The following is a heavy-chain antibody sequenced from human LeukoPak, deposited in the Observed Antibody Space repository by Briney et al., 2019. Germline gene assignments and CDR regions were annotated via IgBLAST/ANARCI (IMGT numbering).Heavy chain of an antibody. CDR1: GGSISSGGYY. J-gene: IGHJ4*02. V-gene: IGHV4-30-2*01. Sequence: SQTLSLTCTVSGGSISSGGYYWSWIRQPPGKGLEWIGYIYHSGSTNYNPSLKSRVTISVDTSKNQFSLKLSSVTAADTAVYYCARGGDSGYDFFDYWGQGTLVTVSS. CDR2: IYHSGST. CDR3: ARGGDSGYDFFDY. D-gene: IGHD5-12*01.